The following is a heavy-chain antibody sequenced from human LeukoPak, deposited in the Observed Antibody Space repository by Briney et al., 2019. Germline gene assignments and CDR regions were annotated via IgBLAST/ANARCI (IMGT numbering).Heavy chain of an antibody. CDR3: ARNNNFVGATNNDAFDI. J-gene: IGHJ3*02. D-gene: IGHD1-26*01. CDR2: ISHSGST. Sequence: PSETLSLTCAVYGGXFSGHYCSWIRQPPGKGREWLGEISHSGSTNYNPSLKSRVTILVDTSKSQFSLKLSSVTAADTAVYYCARNNNFVGATNNDAFDIWGQGTMVTVSP. CDR1: GGXFSGHY. V-gene: IGHV4-34*01.